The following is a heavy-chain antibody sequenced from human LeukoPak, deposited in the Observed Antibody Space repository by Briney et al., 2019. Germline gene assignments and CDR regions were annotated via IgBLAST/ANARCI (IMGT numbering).Heavy chain of an antibody. D-gene: IGHD3-22*01. CDR3: AREGGYYVY. CDR1: GYSISSYY. Sequence: SETLSLTCTVSGYSISSYYWSWIRQPPGKGLEWIGYIYYSGSTNYNPSLKSRVTISVDTSKNQFSLKLSSVTAADTAVYYCAREGGYYVYWGQGTLVTVSS. V-gene: IGHV4-59*01. CDR2: IYYSGST. J-gene: IGHJ4*02.